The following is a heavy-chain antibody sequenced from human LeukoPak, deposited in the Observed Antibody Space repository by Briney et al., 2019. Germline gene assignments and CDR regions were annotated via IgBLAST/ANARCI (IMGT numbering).Heavy chain of an antibody. Sequence: SGPTLVNPTQTLTLTFTFSEFSFITRGVGVAWIRQPPGKALEWLALIYWNDDNRYSPSLKRRLTITKDTSKNQVVLTMTNMDPVDTATYYCARGTFYSGNSYFDQWGQGTLVTVSS. CDR1: EFSFITRGVG. CDR3: ARGTFYSGNSYFDQ. J-gene: IGHJ4*02. D-gene: IGHD3-16*01. V-gene: IGHV2-5*01. CDR2: IYWNDDN.